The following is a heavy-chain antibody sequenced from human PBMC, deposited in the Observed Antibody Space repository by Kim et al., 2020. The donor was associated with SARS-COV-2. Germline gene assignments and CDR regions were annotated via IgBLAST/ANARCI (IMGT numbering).Heavy chain of an antibody. D-gene: IGHD2-2*01. V-gene: IGHV1-46*01. J-gene: IGHJ3*01. CDR1: GYTFTNYY. CDR3: ARVGVIVVRPPLDV. CDR2: IHPGADNT. Sequence: ASVKVSCKASGYTFTNYYMHWVRQAPGQGLEWMGRIHPGADNTRYSQNFQGRVTMTKDRSPSTVYMELSSLRSEDTAAYFCARVGVIVVRPPLDVWG.